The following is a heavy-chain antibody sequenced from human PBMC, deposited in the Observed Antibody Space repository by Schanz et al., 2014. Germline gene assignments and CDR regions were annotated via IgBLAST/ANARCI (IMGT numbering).Heavy chain of an antibody. CDR2: INPNSGAT. CDR3: ARARYTGYDCSGY. D-gene: IGHD5-12*01. CDR1: GYTFTGYY. V-gene: IGHV1-2*06. Sequence: QVQLVQSGADVKKPGASVKVSCKASGYTFTGYYMHWVRQAPGQGLEWMGQINPNSGATIYAQNFQGRVTMTRDTSISTAYMELSGLTSDDTATYFCARARYTGYDCSGYWGQGTLLIVSS. J-gene: IGHJ4*02.